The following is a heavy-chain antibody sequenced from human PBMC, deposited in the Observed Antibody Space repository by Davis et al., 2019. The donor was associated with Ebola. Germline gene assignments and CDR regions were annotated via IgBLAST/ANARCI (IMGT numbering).Heavy chain of an antibody. J-gene: IGHJ4*02. CDR2: INPSGGST. D-gene: IGHD1-26*01. CDR1: GYTFTSYY. CDR3: ARDGYSGSYGY. Sequence: AASVKVSCKASGYTFTSYYMHWVRQAPGQGLEWMGIINPSGGSTSYAQKFQGRVTMTRDTSTSTAYMELRSLRSDDTAVYYCARDGYSGSYGYWGQGTLVTVSS. V-gene: IGHV1-46*01.